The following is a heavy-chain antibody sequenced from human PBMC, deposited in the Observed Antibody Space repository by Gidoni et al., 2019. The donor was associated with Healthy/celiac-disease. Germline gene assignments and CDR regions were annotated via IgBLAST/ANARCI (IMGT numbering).Heavy chain of an antibody. V-gene: IGHV4-39*01. Sequence: QLQLQESGPGLVKPSETLSLTCTVSGGSISSSSYYWGWIRQPPGTGLEWIGSIYYSGSTYYNPSLKRRVTISVDTSKNQFSLKLSSVTAADTAVYYCARLPKVVGDAVDYWGQGTLVTVSS. D-gene: IGHD1-26*01. J-gene: IGHJ4*02. CDR1: GGSISSSSYY. CDR2: IYYSGST. CDR3: ARLPKVVGDAVDY.